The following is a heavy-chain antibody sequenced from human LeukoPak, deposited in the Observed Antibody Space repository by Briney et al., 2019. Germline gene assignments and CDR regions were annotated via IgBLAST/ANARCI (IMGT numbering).Heavy chain of an antibody. CDR2: IYYSGST. D-gene: IGHD2-15*01. J-gene: IGHJ4*02. Sequence: SETLSLTCTVSGGSISSSSYYWGWLRQPPGKGLEWIGSIYYSGSTYYNPSLKSRVTISVDTSKNQFSLKLSSVTAADTAVYYCAIGYCSGGSCSFDYWGQGTLVTVSS. CDR3: AIGYCSGGSCSFDY. CDR1: GGSISSSSYY. V-gene: IGHV4-39*01.